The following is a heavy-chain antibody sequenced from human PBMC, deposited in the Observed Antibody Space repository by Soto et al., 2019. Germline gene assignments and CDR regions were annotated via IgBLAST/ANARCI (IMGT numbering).Heavy chain of an antibody. V-gene: IGHV3-30*18. CDR3: AKDRYSSGSYYFDY. J-gene: IGHJ4*02. Sequence: GGSLRLSCAASGFTFSSYGMHWVRQAPGKGLEWVAVISYDGSNKYYADSVKGRFTISRDNSKNTLYLQMNSLRAEDTAVYYSAKDRYSSGSYYFDYWGQGTLFTVSS. CDR1: GFTFSSYG. CDR2: ISYDGSNK. D-gene: IGHD6-19*01.